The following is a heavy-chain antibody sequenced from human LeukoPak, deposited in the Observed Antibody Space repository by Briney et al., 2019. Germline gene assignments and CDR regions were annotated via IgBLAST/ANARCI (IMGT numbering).Heavy chain of an antibody. CDR1: GFTFDDYA. J-gene: IGHJ4*02. CDR2: ISWNSGSI. CDR3: ATYRQVLLPFES. V-gene: IGHV3-9*01. D-gene: IGHD2/OR15-2a*01. Sequence: SGGSLRLSCAASGFTFDDYAMHWVRQAPGKGLEWVSGISWNSGSIGYADSVKGRFTISRDNAKNSLSLQMNSLRAEDTAIYYCATYRQVLLPFESWGQGTLVTVSS.